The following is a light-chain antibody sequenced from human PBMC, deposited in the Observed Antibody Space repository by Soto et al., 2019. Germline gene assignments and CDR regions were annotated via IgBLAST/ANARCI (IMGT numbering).Light chain of an antibody. CDR2: EVS. V-gene: IGLV2-14*01. CDR1: SSDIGGYNY. Sequence: QSALTQPASVSGSPGQSITISCTGTSSDIGGYNYVSWYQHHPGIAPKLMIYEVSNRPSGVSNRFSGSKSGNTASLTISGLQAEDEADYHCSSYTSRTTFVIFGGGTKVTVL. CDR3: SSYTSRTTFVI. J-gene: IGLJ2*01.